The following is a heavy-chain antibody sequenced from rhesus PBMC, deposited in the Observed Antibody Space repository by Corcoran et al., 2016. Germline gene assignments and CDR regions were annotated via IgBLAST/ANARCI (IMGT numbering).Heavy chain of an antibody. D-gene: IGHD4-23*01. V-gene: IGHV5-20*02. CDR1: GYSFTSYC. CDR3: AKAGYSNSYFDY. J-gene: IGHJ4*01. CDR2: IDPSDSDT. Sequence: EVQLVQSGAEVKRPGESLKLSCNTSGYSFTSYCISWFARLPEKGLEWMGAIDPSDSDTRYSPSFQGQVTISADKSISTAYLQWSSLKASDTATYYCAKAGYSNSYFDYWGQGVLVTVSS.